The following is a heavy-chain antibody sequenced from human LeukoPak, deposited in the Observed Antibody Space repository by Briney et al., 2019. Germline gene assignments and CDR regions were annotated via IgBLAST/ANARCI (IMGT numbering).Heavy chain of an antibody. CDR3: ARGSSWSYYLDY. D-gene: IGHD6-13*01. CDR1: GGSISSYY. J-gene: IGHJ4*02. V-gene: IGHV4-59*08. Sequence: SETLSLTCTVSGGSISSYYGSWIRQPPGKGLEWIGYIYYSGSTNYNPSLKSRVTISVDTSKNQFSLKVSSVTAADTAVYYCARGSSWSYYLDYWGQGTLVTVSS. CDR2: IYYSGST.